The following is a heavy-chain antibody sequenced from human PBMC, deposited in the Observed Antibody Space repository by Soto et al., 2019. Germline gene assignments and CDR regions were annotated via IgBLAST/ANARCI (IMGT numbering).Heavy chain of an antibody. J-gene: IGHJ4*02. Sequence: GGSLILSCAASGFTFSSYFMHWVRQAPGKGLEWVAVISYDGSNKYYADSVKGRFTISRDNAKNSLYLQMSSLRAEDTALYYCARHGGTPDLYFDYWGQGTPVTVSS. V-gene: IGHV3-30*03. CDR1: GFTFSSYF. CDR2: ISYDGSNK. D-gene: IGHD3-16*01. CDR3: ARHGGTPDLYFDY.